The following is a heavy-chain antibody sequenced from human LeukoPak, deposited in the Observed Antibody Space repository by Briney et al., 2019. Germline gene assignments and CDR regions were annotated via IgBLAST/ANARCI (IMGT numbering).Heavy chain of an antibody. V-gene: IGHV3-23*01. D-gene: IGHD2-2*01. Sequence: PGGSLRLSCAASGFTFSSYAMSWVRQAPGKGLEWVSAISGSGGSTYYADSVKGRFTISRDNSKNTLYLQMNSLRAEDTAVYYCAKGGVVPAAPYYYGMDVWGKGTTLTVSS. CDR1: GFTFSSYA. CDR3: AKGGVVPAAPYYYGMDV. CDR2: ISGSGGST. J-gene: IGHJ6*04.